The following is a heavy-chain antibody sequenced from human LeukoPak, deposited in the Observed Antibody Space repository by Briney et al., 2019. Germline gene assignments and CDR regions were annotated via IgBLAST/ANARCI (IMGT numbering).Heavy chain of an antibody. D-gene: IGHD3-22*01. CDR3: ARDLVSRYYYDSSGFDY. V-gene: IGHV3-74*01. CDR1: GFTFSSYW. Sequence: GGSLRLSCAASGFTFSSYWMHWVRQAPGKGLVWVSRINSDGSSTSYADSVKGRFTISRDNAKNTLYLQMNSLRAEDTAVYYCARDLVSRYYYDSSGFDYWGQGTLVTVSS. CDR2: INSDGSST. J-gene: IGHJ4*02.